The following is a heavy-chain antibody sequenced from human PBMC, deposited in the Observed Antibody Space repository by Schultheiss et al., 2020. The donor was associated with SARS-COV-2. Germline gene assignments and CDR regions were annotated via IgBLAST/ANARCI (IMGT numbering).Heavy chain of an antibody. CDR1: GFTFSSYG. CDR3: ARDLVYSRSAPDY. Sequence: GGSLRLSCVASGFTFSSYGMHWVRQAPGKGLEWVAVIWYDGSNKEYADSVKGRFTISRDNSRNTMYMQMKSVRAEDTAVYYCARDLVYSRSAPDYWGQGTLVTVTS. CDR2: IWYDGSNK. D-gene: IGHD2-8*01. J-gene: IGHJ4*02. V-gene: IGHV3-33*01.